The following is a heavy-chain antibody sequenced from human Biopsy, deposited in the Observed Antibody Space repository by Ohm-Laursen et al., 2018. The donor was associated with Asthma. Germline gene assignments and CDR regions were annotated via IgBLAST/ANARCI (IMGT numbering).Heavy chain of an antibody. J-gene: IGHJ5*02. V-gene: IGHV4-59*07. CDR2: VSHTGST. CDR3: ARLADCSGGACYSYGWFDP. CDR1: GGSIRSHD. D-gene: IGHD2-15*01. Sequence: SDTLSLTCTVSGGSIRSHDWTWIRLPPGKGLEYIGDVSHTGSTNYNPSLKSRVTMSLDTSKNQFSLRLTSVTPADTAVYYCARLADCSGGACYSYGWFDPWAREPGSPSPQ.